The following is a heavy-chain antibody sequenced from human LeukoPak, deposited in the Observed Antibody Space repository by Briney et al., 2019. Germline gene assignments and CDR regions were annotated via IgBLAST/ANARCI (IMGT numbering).Heavy chain of an antibody. Sequence: GASVKVPCKASGYTFTSYGISWVRQAPGQGLEWMGWISGYNGNTNYAQKLQGRITMTTDTSTSTAYMELRSLRSDDTAVYYCARDRAGAGYYYYYDGMDVWGKGTTVTVSS. D-gene: IGHD6-19*01. CDR1: GYTFTSYG. J-gene: IGHJ6*04. CDR2: ISGYNGNT. CDR3: ARDRAGAGYYYYYDGMDV. V-gene: IGHV1-18*04.